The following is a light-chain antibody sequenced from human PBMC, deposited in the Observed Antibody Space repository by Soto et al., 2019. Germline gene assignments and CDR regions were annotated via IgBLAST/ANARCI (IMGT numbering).Light chain of an antibody. CDR2: DVS. J-gene: IGLJ1*01. Sequence: QSVLTQPPSASGSLGQSVTISCTGTSSDVGGYNHVSWYEQHPGKAPKLLIYDVSYRPSGVPDRFSGSKSGNTASLTVSGLQAEDETDYYCSSYAGSNSLVFGTGTKLTVL. V-gene: IGLV2-8*01. CDR3: SSYAGSNSLV. CDR1: SSDVGGYNH.